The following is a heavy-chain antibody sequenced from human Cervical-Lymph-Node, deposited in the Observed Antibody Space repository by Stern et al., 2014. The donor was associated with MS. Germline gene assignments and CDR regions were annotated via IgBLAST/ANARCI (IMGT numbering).Heavy chain of an antibody. CDR1: GFTFSNFA. V-gene: IGHV3-23*04. CDR2: SGTDGGT. J-gene: IGHJ4*02. Sequence: EVQLVESGGGLAQPGGSLRLSCGGSGFTFSNFAMTWIRQAPGKGLEWVSGSGTDGGTHYAESVKGRFSISRDNSENTLYLQMDRLRVEDTAVYYCGKDLHYWSADSWRQGTLVTVSS. D-gene: IGHD1-1*01. CDR3: GKDLHYWSADS.